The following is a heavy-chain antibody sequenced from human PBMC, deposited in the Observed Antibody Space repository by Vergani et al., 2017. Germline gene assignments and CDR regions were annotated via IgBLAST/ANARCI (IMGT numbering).Heavy chain of an antibody. J-gene: IGHJ1*01. CDR3: ARTYSSWNYAEYFQH. Sequence: EVQLVQSGAEVKKPGESLKISCKGSGYSFTSYWIGWVRQMPGKGLEWMGIIYPGDSDTRYSPSFQGQVTISADKSISTAYLQWSSLKASDTAMYYCARTYSSWNYAEYFQHWGQGTLVTVSS. CDR2: IYPGDSDT. D-gene: IGHD1-7*01. CDR1: GYSFTSYW. V-gene: IGHV5-51*03.